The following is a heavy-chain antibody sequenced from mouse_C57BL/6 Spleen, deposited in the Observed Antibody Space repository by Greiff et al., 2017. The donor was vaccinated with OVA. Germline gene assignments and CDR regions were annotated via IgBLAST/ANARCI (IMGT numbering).Heavy chain of an antibody. CDR3: TRRASYYSNWFAY. V-gene: IGHV1-15*01. Sequence: LQESGAELVRPGASVTLSCKASGYTFTDYEMHWVKQTPVHGLEWIGAIDPETGGTAYNQKFKGKAILTADKSSSTAYMELRSLPSEDSAVYYCTRRASYYSNWFAYWGQGTLVTVSA. CDR2: IDPETGGT. CDR1: GYTFTDYE. J-gene: IGHJ3*01. D-gene: IGHD2-5*01.